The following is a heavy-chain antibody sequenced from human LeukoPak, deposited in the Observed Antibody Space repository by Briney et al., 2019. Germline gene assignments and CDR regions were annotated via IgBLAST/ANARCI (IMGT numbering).Heavy chain of an antibody. J-gene: IGHJ4*02. CDR3: AKDLTYYYGSSGFGFDY. V-gene: IGHV3-9*01. CDR2: ISWNSGSI. CDR1: GFTFDDYA. D-gene: IGHD3-22*01. Sequence: PGRSLRLSCAASGFTFDDYAMHWVRQAPGKGLEWVSGISWNSGSIGYADSVKGRFTISRDNAKNSLYLQINSLRAEDTALYYCAKDLTYYYGSSGFGFDYWGQGTLVTVSS.